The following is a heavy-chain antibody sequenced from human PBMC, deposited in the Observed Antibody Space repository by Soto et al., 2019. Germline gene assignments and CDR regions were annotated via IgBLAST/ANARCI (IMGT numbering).Heavy chain of an antibody. CDR3: ASNLQEPLLWFGEQPTDAFDI. V-gene: IGHV1-3*01. J-gene: IGHJ3*02. D-gene: IGHD3-10*01. Sequence: ASVKVSCKASGYTFTSYAMHWVRQAPGQRLEWMGWINAGNGNTKYSQKFQGRVTITRDTSASTAYMELSSLRSEDTAVYYCASNLQEPLLWFGEQPTDAFDIWGQGTMVTVSS. CDR2: INAGNGNT. CDR1: GYTFTSYA.